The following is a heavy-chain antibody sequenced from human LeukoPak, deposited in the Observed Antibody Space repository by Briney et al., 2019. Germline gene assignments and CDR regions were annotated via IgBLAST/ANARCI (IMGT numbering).Heavy chain of an antibody. J-gene: IGHJ4*02. CDR2: INPNSGGT. Sequence: GASVKVSCKASGYTFTGYYMHWVRQAPGQGLEWMGRINPNSGGTNYAQKFQGRVTMTRDTSISTAYMELSRLRSDDTAVYYCAREPLGYCSCGSCYTGYFDYWGQGTLITVSS. CDR3: AREPLGYCSCGSCYTGYFDY. V-gene: IGHV1-2*06. CDR1: GYTFTGYY. D-gene: IGHD2-15*01.